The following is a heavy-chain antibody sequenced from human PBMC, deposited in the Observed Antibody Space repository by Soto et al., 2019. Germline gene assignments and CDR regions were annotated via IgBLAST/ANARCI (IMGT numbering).Heavy chain of an antibody. CDR2: ISYDGSNK. CDR1: GFTFSSYG. CDR3: AKDTPLQSYGMDV. V-gene: IGHV3-30*18. J-gene: IGHJ6*02. Sequence: QVQLVESGGGVVQPGRSLRLSCAASGFTFSSYGMHWVRQAPGKGLEWVAVISYDGSNKYYADSVKGRFTISRDNSKNTLYLQMNSLRAEDTAVYYCAKDTPLQSYGMDVWGQGTTVTVSS. D-gene: IGHD4-4*01.